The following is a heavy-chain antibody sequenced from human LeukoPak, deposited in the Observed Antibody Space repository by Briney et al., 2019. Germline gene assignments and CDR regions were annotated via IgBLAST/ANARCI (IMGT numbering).Heavy chain of an antibody. J-gene: IGHJ4*02. V-gene: IGHV4-34*01. CDR3: ARVDRGSVYYGSGSYYKIDY. CDR1: GGPFSGYY. CDR2: INHSGST. Sequence: SETLSLTCAVYGGPFSGYYRSWIRQPPGKGLEWIGEINHSGSTNYNPSLKSRVTISVDTSKNQFSLKLSSVTAADTAVYYCARVDRGSVYYGSGSYYKIDYWGQGTLVTVSS. D-gene: IGHD3-10*01.